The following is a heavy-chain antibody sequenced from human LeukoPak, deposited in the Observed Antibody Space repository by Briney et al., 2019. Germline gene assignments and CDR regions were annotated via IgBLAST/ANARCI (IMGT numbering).Heavy chain of an antibody. D-gene: IGHD6-13*01. CDR1: GYTFTSYA. CDR3: ARDKGIAAAGTPLLYYYYYSGMDV. V-gene: IGHV1-3*01. CDR2: INAGNGNT. J-gene: IGHJ6*02. Sequence: ACVKVSCEDSGYTFTSYAMHWGRQAPEQRLEWMGWINAGNGNTKYSQKFQGRVTITRDTSASRAYMELSSLRSEATAVYYCARDKGIAAAGTPLLYYYYYSGMDVWGQGTTVTVSS.